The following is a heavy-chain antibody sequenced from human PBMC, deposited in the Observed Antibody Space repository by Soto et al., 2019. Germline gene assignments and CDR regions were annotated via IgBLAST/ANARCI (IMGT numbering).Heavy chain of an antibody. CDR2: IFYSSTT. CDR1: GDSISSADYY. Sequence: QVQLQESGPGLVRPSQTLSLTCTVSGDSISSADYYWSWIRQTPGKGLEWIGHIFYSSTTYYNPSLKSLLTIAVDTSKNPFSLRRTAVTAADTAVYYCARDLWVEPELYYYGMDVWGQGTTVTVSS. V-gene: IGHV4-30-4*01. J-gene: IGHJ6*02. D-gene: IGHD1-1*01. CDR3: ARDLWVEPELYYYGMDV.